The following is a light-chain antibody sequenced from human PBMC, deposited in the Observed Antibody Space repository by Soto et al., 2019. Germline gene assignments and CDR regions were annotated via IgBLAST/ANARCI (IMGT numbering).Light chain of an antibody. CDR3: QQYGVSPLT. CDR2: GAS. CDR1: QSVTSN. V-gene: IGKV3-15*01. Sequence: EIVMTQSPATLSVSPGERATLSCRASQSVTSNLAWYQQKPGRAPRLLIYGASTRATGIPARFSGSGSGTEITLTISRLELEDSAVYYCQQYGVSPLTFGPGTKVEIK. J-gene: IGKJ3*01.